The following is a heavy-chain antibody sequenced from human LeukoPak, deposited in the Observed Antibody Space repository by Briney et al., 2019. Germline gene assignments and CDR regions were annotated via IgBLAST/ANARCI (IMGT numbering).Heavy chain of an antibody. J-gene: IGHJ3*02. D-gene: IGHD2-2*01. V-gene: IGHV4-34*01. CDR3: ARSTVVPASDAFDI. CDR1: GGSFSGYY. Sequence: PSETLSLTCAVYGGSFSGYYLSWIRQPPGKGLEWIGEINHSGSTNYNPSLKSRVTISVDTSKNQFSLKLSSVTAADTAVYYCARSTVVPASDAFDIWGQGTMVTVSS. CDR2: INHSGST.